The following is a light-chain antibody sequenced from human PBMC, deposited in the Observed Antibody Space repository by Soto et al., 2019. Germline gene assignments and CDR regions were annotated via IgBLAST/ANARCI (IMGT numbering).Light chain of an antibody. CDR2: TAS. CDR1: QSISSW. J-gene: IGKJ1*01. CDR3: QQYNSYPT. Sequence: DIQMTQSPSTLSASVGDRVTITCRASQSISSWLAWYQQKPGKAPKLLIYTASSLESGVPSRFSGSGSGTDFTLTISSLQPDDFATYYCQQYNSYPTFGQGPKVEIK. V-gene: IGKV1-5*03.